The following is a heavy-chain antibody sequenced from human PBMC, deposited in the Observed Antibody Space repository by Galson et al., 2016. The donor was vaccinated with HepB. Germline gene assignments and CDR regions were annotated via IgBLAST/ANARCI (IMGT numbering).Heavy chain of an antibody. CDR2: IYYSGNT. CDR3: GRELLSNDSFDI. J-gene: IGHJ3*02. CDR1: GGSIGSSGYY. D-gene: IGHD2-15*01. V-gene: IGHV4-39*07. Sequence: ETLSLTCTVSGGSIGSSGYYWAWIRQPPGKGLEWIGSIYYSGNTYYNPSLKRRVTISVDTSKDHFSLKLNSVTAADTAVYFCGRELLSNDSFDIWGQGTMVSVSA.